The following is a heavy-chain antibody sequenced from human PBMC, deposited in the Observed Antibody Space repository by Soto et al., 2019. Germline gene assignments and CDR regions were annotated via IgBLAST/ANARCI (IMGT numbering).Heavy chain of an antibody. CDR3: VRGYCSGTNCYSEYFQF. CDR1: GFTFSHYE. CDR2: ISSSSSTI. D-gene: IGHD2-2*01. J-gene: IGHJ1*01. Sequence: PGGSLRLSCAASGFTFSHYEMNWVRQPPGKGPEWVSYISSSSSTIYYTDSVRGRFTVSRDNAKNSLYLQVDSLRAEDTAIYYCVRGYCSGTNCYSEYFQFWGQGSLVTVSS. V-gene: IGHV3-48*03.